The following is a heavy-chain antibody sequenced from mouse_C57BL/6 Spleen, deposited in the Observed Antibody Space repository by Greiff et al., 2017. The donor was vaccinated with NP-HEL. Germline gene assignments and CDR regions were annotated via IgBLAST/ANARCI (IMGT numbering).Heavy chain of an antibody. Sequence: EVQLQQSGAELVRPGASVKLSCTASGFNIKDDYMHWVKQRPEQGLEWIGWIDPENGDTEYASKFQGKATITADTSSNTAYLQLSSLTSEDTAVYYCTTAYYSIPLYVWGTGTTVTVSS. CDR1: GFNIKDDY. CDR3: TTAYYSIPLYV. V-gene: IGHV14-4*01. D-gene: IGHD2-5*01. CDR2: IDPENGDT. J-gene: IGHJ1*03.